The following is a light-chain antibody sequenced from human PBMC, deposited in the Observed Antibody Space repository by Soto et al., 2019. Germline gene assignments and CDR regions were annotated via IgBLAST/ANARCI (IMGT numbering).Light chain of an antibody. CDR2: GAS. CDR1: QSVRNY. CDR3: QQYNNWPQT. V-gene: IGKV3-15*01. Sequence: IVMTQSPATLSVSPGERATLSCRASQSVRNYLAWYQQRPGQAPRLLIFGASTRATDIPARFSGSGSGTEFTLTISSLQSEDFAVYYCQQYNNWPQTFGQGTKV. J-gene: IGKJ1*01.